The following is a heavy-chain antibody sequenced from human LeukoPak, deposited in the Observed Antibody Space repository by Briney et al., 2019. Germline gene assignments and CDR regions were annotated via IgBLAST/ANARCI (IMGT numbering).Heavy chain of an antibody. CDR1: GGSISSYY. V-gene: IGHV4-59*01. D-gene: IGHD3-22*01. J-gene: IGHJ6*02. CDR2: IYYSGST. Sequence: SETLSLTCTVSGGSISSYYWSWIRQPPGKGLEWIWYIYYSGSTNYNPSLKSRVTLSVDTSKNQFSLKLSSVTAADTAVYYCARDRTYYYDSSGYYYYYYGMDVWGQGTTVTVSS. CDR3: ARDRTYYYDSSGYYYYYYGMDV.